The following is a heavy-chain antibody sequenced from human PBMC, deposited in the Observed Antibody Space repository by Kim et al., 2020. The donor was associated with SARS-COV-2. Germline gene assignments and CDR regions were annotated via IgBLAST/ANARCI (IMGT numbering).Heavy chain of an antibody. CDR1: GGSISNNIYH. CDR2: MYYDGST. V-gene: IGHV4-39*07. Sequence: SETLSLTCTVSGGSISNNIYHWGWIRQPPGKGLGWIGNMYYDGSTFYSPSLKSRVTISVDTSKNQFSLKLSSVTAADTAVYYCARAFRSDYYYVNFDHWGQGALVTVSS. D-gene: IGHD3-22*01. CDR3: ARAFRSDYYYVNFDH. J-gene: IGHJ4*02.